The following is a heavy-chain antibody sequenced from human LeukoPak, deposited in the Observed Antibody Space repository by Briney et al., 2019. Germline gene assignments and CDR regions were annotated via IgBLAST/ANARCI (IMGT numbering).Heavy chain of an antibody. V-gene: IGHV4-59*01. J-gene: IGHJ3*02. CDR1: GVSISSYY. CDR3: ARRGYYDSSGYYRSDDAFDI. CDR2: IYYSGST. Sequence: SETLSLTCTVSGVSISSYYWSWIRQPPGKGLEWIGYIYYSGSTNYNPSLKSRVTISVDTSKNPFSLKLISVTAADTAVYYCARRGYYDSSGYYRSDDAFDIWGQGTMVTVSS. D-gene: IGHD3-22*01.